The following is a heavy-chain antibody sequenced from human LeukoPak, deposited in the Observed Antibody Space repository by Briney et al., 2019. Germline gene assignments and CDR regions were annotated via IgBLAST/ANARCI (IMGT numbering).Heavy chain of an antibody. CDR1: GYTFTGYY. D-gene: IGHD3-3*01. Sequence: ASVKVSCKASGYTFTGYYMHWVRQAPGQGLEWMGWINPNSGGTNYAQKFQGRVTMTRDTSISTAYMELSRLRSDDTAVYYCARDIKDGYYDFWSGYPHYMDVWGKGTTVTVSS. CDR3: ARDIKDGYYDFWSGYPHYMDV. J-gene: IGHJ6*03. V-gene: IGHV1-2*02. CDR2: INPNSGGT.